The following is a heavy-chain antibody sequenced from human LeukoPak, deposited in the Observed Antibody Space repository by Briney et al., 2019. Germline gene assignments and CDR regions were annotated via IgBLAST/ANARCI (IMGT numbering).Heavy chain of an antibody. Sequence: GGSLRLSCAASGFTFSSYDMNWVRQAPGKGLEWVSYISSSGSTIYYADSVKGRFTISRDNAKNSLYLQMNSLRAEDTAVYYCARGASRYYDSSGYYYIPLFDYWGQGTLVTVSS. CDR3: ARGASRYYDSSGYYYIPLFDY. J-gene: IGHJ4*02. D-gene: IGHD3-22*01. V-gene: IGHV3-48*03. CDR1: GFTFSSYD. CDR2: ISSSGSTI.